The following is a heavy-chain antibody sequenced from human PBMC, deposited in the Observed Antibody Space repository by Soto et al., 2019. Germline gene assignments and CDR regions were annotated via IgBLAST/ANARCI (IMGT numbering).Heavy chain of an antibody. V-gene: IGHV4-31*03. Sequence: QVQLKESGTGLVKLSQTLSLPCTVSGGSINSGGYYWRGIRQHPGQGLEWIGYINYSGRTNYNPSLHSRVIISRDTSKTQLSPNLSAMTAADTDTYYCSRNYYHRKFYGYWGHITLVTVSS. CDR3: SRNYYHRKFYGY. CDR2: INYSGRT. D-gene: IGHD3-22*01. J-gene: IGHJ4*01. CDR1: GGSINSGGYY.